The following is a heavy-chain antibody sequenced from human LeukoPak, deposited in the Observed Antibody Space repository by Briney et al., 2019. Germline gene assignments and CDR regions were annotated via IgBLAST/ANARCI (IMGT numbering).Heavy chain of an antibody. J-gene: IGHJ4*01. CDR1: GGSISSYY. CDR3: ARHGDILNGYLDY. CDR2: MYYSGKS. V-gene: IGHV4-59*08. Sequence: SATLSLTCTVSGGSISSYYWSWIRQPPGKGLEWIGYMYYSGKSKHNPSLKSRVTIQVDTSKNQFSLKLSSVTAADTAVYYCARHGDILNGYLDYWGQGTLVTVSS. D-gene: IGHD3-9*01.